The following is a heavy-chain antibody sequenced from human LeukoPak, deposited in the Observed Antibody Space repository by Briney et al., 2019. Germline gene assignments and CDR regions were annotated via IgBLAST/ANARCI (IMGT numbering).Heavy chain of an antibody. J-gene: IGHJ4*02. CDR1: GFTFSSYW. Sequence: GGSLRLSCAASGFTFSSYWMSWVRQAPGKGLEWVANIKQDGSEKYYVDSVKGRFTISRDNAKNSLYLQMNSLRAEDTAVYYCARGNGYSGLCPSFDYWGQGTLVTVSS. CDR3: ARGNGYSGLCPSFDY. CDR2: IKQDGSEK. V-gene: IGHV3-7*01. D-gene: IGHD5-12*01.